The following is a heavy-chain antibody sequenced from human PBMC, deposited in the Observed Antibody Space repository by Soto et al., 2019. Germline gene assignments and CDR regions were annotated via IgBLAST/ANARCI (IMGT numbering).Heavy chain of an antibody. V-gene: IGHV3-30-3*01. CDR2: ISYDGSNK. CDR3: ARSATVVNPGDY. CDR1: GFTFSSYA. D-gene: IGHD4-17*01. J-gene: IGHJ4*02. Sequence: GGSLRLSCAASGFTFSSYAMHWVRQAPGKGLEWVAVISYDGSNKYYADSVKGRFTISRDNSKNTLYLQMNSLRAEDTAVYYCARSATVVNPGDYWVQGTLVTV.